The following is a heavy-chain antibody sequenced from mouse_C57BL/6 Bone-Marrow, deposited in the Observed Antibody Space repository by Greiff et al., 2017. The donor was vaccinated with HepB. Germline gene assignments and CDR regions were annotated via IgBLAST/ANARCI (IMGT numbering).Heavy chain of an antibody. J-gene: IGHJ3*01. CDR3: AREDLTFAY. V-gene: IGHV3-6*01. CDR1: GYSITSGYY. Sequence: EVKLVESGPGLVKPSQSLSLTCSVTGYSITSGYYWNWIRQFPGNKLEWMGYISYDGSNNYNPSLKNRISITRDTSKNQFFLKLNSVTTEDTATYYCAREDLTFAYWGQGTLVTVSA. CDR2: ISYDGSN.